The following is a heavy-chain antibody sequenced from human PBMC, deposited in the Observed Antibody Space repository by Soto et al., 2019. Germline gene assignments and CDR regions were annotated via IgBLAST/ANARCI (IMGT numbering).Heavy chain of an antibody. D-gene: IGHD6-13*01. CDR2: IHYSGST. J-gene: IGHJ6*02. CDR1: GGSISSGDYY. V-gene: IGHV4-30-4*01. CDR3: GRAHRDLQQLVHYYCSMDV. Sequence: SETLSLTCTVSGGSISSGDYYWSWIRQPPGKGLEWIGYIHYSGSTYHNPSLKSRVTISVDTSKNQFSLKLTSVTAADTAVYYCGRAHRDLQQLVHYYCSMDVWGQGTTVTVSS.